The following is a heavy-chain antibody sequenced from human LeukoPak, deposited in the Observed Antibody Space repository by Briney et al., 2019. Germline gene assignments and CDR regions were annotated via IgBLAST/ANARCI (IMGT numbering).Heavy chain of an antibody. CDR3: SKVLLLVSANRYYFDY. CDR1: GLTFSGSA. J-gene: IGHJ4*02. Sequence: GGSLRLSCAASGLTFSGSAMSWVRQAPGKGLEWVSLISGSGNSTYYADSVKGRFTISRDNSKNTLYLQMNSLRAEDTAVYYCSKVLLLVSANRYYFDYWGQGTLVTVSS. CDR2: ISGSGNST. D-gene: IGHD2-8*02. V-gene: IGHV3-23*01.